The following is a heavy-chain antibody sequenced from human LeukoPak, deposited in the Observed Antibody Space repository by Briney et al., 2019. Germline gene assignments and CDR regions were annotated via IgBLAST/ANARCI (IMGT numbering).Heavy chain of an antibody. CDR2: ISSSSSHI. CDR1: GFTFSSFS. J-gene: IGHJ3*01. D-gene: IGHD2-2*01. Sequence: PGGSLRLSCAASGFTFSSFSMNWVRQAPGKGLEWVSSISSSSSHIYYADSVRGRFTISRDNAKNSLYLQMNSLRAEDTAVYYCAKFGSNHPYDAFDFWGQGTMVTVSS. V-gene: IGHV3-21*01. CDR3: AKFGSNHPYDAFDF.